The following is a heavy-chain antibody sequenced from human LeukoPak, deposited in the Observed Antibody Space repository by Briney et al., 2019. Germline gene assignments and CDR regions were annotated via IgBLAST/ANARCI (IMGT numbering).Heavy chain of an antibody. CDR1: GFTFSSYA. D-gene: IGHD6-19*01. V-gene: IGHV3-30-3*01. CDR2: ISYDGSNK. CDR3: ARSLEQWLVPADAFDI. Sequence: PGGSLRLSCAASGFTFSSYAMHWVRQAPGKGLEWVAVISYDGSNKYYADSVKGRFTISRDNSKNTLYLQMNSLRAEDTAVYYCARSLEQWLVPADAFDIWGQGTMVTVSS. J-gene: IGHJ3*02.